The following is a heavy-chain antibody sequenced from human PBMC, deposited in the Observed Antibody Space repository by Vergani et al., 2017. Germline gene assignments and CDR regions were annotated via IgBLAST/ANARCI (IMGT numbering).Heavy chain of an antibody. CDR1: GDSFRSNKW. Sequence: QVQLQESGPGLVKPPGTLSLTCAVSGDSFRSNKWWTWVRQSPGKTLEWIGEISHSGSTNYNQSLKGRVTLSLDTSKNQFSLRLSSVTAADTAVYYCARDQKSYCSGGSCFSVWGAFDIWGRGTTVTVSS. D-gene: IGHD2-15*01. CDR3: ARDQKSYCSGGSCFSVWGAFDI. CDR2: ISHSGST. V-gene: IGHV4-4*03. J-gene: IGHJ3*02.